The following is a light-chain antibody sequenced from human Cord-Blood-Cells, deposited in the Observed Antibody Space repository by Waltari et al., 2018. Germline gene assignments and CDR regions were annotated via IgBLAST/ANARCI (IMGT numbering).Light chain of an antibody. CDR2: DVS. J-gene: IGLJ3*02. Sequence: QSALTQTASVSGSPGQSITISCTDTRSDAGGDYYLSLYQQHPGKSPKLMIYDVSNRPSGVSNRFSGSKSGNTASLTISGLQAEDEADYYCSSYTSSSTPLVFGGGTKLTVL. CDR3: SSYTSSSTPLV. V-gene: IGLV2-14*01. CDR1: RSDAGGDYY.